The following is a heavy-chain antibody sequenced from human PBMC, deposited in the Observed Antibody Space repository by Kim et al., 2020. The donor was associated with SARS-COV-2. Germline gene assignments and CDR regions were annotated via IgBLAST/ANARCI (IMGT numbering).Heavy chain of an antibody. D-gene: IGHD2-2*01. CDR3: AKTVGCCSSSSCYQPGWSLYGLDV. CDR2: ISYDGDNK. V-gene: IGHV3-30*18. J-gene: IGHJ6*02. CDR1: GFTFNCHG. Sequence: GGSLRLSCAASGFTFNCHGIHWVRQGPGRGLEWVAMISYDGDNKYYADSVEGRFTVSRDNSGNTVYLGMNSLRPEDTGVYYCAKTVGCCSSSSCYQPGWSLYGLDVWGHGTTVTVSS.